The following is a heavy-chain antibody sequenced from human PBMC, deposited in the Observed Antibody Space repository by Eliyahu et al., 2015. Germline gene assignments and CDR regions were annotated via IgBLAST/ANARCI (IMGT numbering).Heavy chain of an antibody. J-gene: IGHJ5*02. Sequence: EVQLLESGGGLVQPGGSLRLSCAASGFXFSDYAVSWVRQAPGKGLEWVSGMSSSGGSTYYADSVKGRFTISRDTSKNTLYLQMNGLRAEDTAIYYCARGKVTSNQETWGQGALVTVSS. CDR1: GFXFSDYA. V-gene: IGHV3-23*01. CDR3: ARGKVTSNQET. CDR2: MSSSGGST. D-gene: IGHD2-21*02.